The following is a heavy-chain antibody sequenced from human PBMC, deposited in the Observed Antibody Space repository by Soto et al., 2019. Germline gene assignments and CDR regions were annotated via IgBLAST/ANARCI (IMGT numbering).Heavy chain of an antibody. Sequence: SVKVSCKASGGTFSSYAISWVRQAPGQGLEWMGGIIPIFGTANYAQKFQGRVTITADKSTSTAYMELSSLRSEDTAVYYCARGSSYYDSRGYYIWGQGTLVPVPS. CDR2: IIPIFGTA. CDR1: GGTFSSYA. J-gene: IGHJ4*02. V-gene: IGHV1-69*06. D-gene: IGHD3-22*01. CDR3: ARGSSYYDSRGYYI.